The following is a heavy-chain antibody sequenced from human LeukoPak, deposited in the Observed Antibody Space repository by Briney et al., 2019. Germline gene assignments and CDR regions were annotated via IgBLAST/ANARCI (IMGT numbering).Heavy chain of an antibody. CDR2: INTNTGSP. CDR3: VRGIDTTGHFNY. D-gene: IGHD2-8*01. V-gene: IGHV7-4-1*02. CDR1: GYTFSTNP. Sequence: ASVKVSCKASGYTFSTNPINWVRLAPGQGLEWMGWINTNTGSPTYAQGLTGRFVFSLDTSVSTAFLQINSLKAEDTALYYCVRGIDTTGHFNYWGQGTLVTVSS. J-gene: IGHJ4*02.